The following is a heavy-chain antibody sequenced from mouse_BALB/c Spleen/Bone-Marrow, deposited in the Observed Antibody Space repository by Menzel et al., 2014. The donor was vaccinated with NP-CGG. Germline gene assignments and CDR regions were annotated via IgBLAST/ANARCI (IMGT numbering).Heavy chain of an antibody. V-gene: IGHV2-6-7*01. CDR3: ARFTTVVPFDY. CDR2: IRDDGTT. CDR1: GFSLTAYG. Sequence: VQLQESGPGLVAPSQSLSITCTVSGFSLTAYGVNWVRQPPGKGLEWLGMIRDDGTTDYNSALRSRLGISKDNSKSQVFLKMNSLQADDIARYYCARFTTVVPFDYWGQGTTLTVSS. D-gene: IGHD1-1*01. J-gene: IGHJ2*01.